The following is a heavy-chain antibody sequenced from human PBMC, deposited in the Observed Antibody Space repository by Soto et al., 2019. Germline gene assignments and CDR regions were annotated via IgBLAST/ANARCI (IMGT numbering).Heavy chain of an antibody. CDR1: GFTFSSYN. Sequence: GGSLRLACAASGFTFSSYNMNWVRQAPGKGLEWVSSISSSSSYIYYADSVKGRFTISRDNAKNSLYLQMNSLTAEDTAVYYCARDPTSYYDSSGYLVPPPAFDYWGQGPLVPVSS. D-gene: IGHD3-22*01. CDR2: ISSSSSYI. J-gene: IGHJ4*02. CDR3: ARDPTSYYDSSGYLVPPPAFDY. V-gene: IGHV3-21*01.